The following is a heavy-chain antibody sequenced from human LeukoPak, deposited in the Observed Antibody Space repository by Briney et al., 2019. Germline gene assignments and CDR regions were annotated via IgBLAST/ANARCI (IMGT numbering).Heavy chain of an antibody. D-gene: IGHD5-12*01. V-gene: IGHV4-34*01. CDR1: GGSFSGYY. CDR3: ARGPGYSGYESIDY. Sequence: SETLSLTCAVYGGSFSGYYWSWIRQPPGKGLEWIGEINHSGSTNYNPSLKSRVTISVDTYKNQFSLKLSSVTAADTAAYYCARGPGYSGYESIDYWGQGTLVTVSS. J-gene: IGHJ4*02. CDR2: INHSGST.